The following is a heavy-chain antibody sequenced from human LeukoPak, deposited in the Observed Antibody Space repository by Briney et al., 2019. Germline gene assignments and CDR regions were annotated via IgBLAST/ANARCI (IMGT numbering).Heavy chain of an antibody. CDR1: GGSLSGFH. CDR2: INVRRDA. V-gene: IGHV4-34*01. CDR3: ARSEVNSSGYWVILY. J-gene: IGHJ4*02. D-gene: IGHD3-22*01. Sequence: SETLSLTCDDDGGSLSGFHWSWIRQSARKRLEWIGEINVRRDANYNPSLETRVDISVDMSKNQFSLKMNSVTAADTAVYYCARSEVNSSGYWVILYWGQGTLVTVSS.